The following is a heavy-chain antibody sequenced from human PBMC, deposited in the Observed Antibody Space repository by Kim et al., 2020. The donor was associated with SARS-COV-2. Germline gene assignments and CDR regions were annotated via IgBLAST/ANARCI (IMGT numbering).Heavy chain of an antibody. V-gene: IGHV3-33*01. D-gene: IGHD1-20*01. CDR1: GFTFSSYG. Sequence: GGSLRLSCAASGFTFSSYGMHWVRQAPGKGLEWVAVIWYDGSNKYYADSVKGRFTISRDNSKNTLYLQMNSLRAEDTAVHYCARDGVPYNWNLDLYYYYYGMDVWGQGTTVTVSS. J-gene: IGHJ6*02. CDR2: IWYDGSNK. CDR3: ARDGVPYNWNLDLYYYYYGMDV.